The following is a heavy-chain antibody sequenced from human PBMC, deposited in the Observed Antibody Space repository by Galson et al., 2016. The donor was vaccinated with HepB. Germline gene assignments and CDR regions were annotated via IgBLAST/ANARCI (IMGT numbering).Heavy chain of an antibody. CDR1: GFIFSTYD. CDR2: IGTADDT. J-gene: IGHJ3*01. CDR3: ARVGTRDAFDV. V-gene: IGHV3-13*01. Sequence: SLRLSCAASGFIFSTYDMHWVRQVTGKGLEWVSGIGTADDTYYPDSVKGRFITSRENAKNSLYLQMNSLRAGDTAVYYCARVGTRDAFDVWGRGTMATVSS. D-gene: IGHD7-27*01.